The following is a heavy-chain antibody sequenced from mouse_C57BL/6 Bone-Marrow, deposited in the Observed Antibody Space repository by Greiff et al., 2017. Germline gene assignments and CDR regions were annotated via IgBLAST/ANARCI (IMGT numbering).Heavy chain of an antibody. CDR2: INPGSGGT. CDR1: GYAFTNYL. D-gene: IGHD2-13*01. J-gene: IGHJ3*01. CDR3: ARSKSSDSWFAY. Sequence: QVQLQQSGAELVRPGTSVKVSCKAFGYAFTNYLIEWVKQRPGQGLEWIGVINPGSGGTNYNEKFKGKATLTADKSSSTAYMQLSSLTYEDSSVYVCARSKSSDSWFAYWGQGTLVTVSA. V-gene: IGHV1-54*01.